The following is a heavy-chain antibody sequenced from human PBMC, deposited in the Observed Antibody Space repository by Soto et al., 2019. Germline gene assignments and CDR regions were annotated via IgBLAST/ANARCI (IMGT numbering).Heavy chain of an antibody. J-gene: IGHJ5*02. CDR1: GGSISGYY. CDR2: MHDSGNT. Sequence: QVLLQESGPGLVKPSETLSLTCSVSGGSISGYYWNWVRQPPGKGLEFIGYMHDSGNTNYNPSLKSRATITVDKTRNQCSLRLSSVTAADAAVYLCARGRFSARTRGVISYAPWGQGTLVTVSS. CDR3: ARGRFSARTRGVISYAP. V-gene: IGHV4-59*01. D-gene: IGHD3-10*01.